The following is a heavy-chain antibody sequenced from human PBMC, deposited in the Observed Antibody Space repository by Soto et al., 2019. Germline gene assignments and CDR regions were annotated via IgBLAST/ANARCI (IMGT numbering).Heavy chain of an antibody. CDR2: MSYSGDLT. V-gene: IGHV3-23*01. CDR1: GFNFHNLA. J-gene: IGHJ4*02. D-gene: IGHD3-16*01. Sequence: PGGSLRLSCASSGFNFHNLAMGWLRQAPGKGLEWVSVMSYSGDLTYYADSVKGRFTISRDNSKNTLYLQMDSLRADDTAVYYCAKDATRTNGWYYFDYWGQGALVTSPQ. CDR3: AKDATRTNGWYYFDY.